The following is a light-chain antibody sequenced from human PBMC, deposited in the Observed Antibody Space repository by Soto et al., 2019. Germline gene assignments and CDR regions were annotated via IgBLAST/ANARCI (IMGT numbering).Light chain of an antibody. J-gene: IGKJ1*01. V-gene: IGKV1-5*03. CDR2: TAS. Sequence: DIQMTQSPSTLSASVGDRVSITCRASQSIGPWLAWYQQKPGKAPKLLIYTASNLASGVPSRFSGSGSETEFTLTISSLQPDDFATYYCQQYNPYPTWTFGQRTQVEI. CDR3: QQYNPYPTWT. CDR1: QSIGPW.